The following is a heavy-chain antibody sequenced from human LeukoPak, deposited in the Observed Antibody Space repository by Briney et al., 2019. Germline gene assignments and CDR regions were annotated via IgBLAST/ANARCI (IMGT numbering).Heavy chain of an antibody. CDR2: IYYSGST. V-gene: IGHV4-59*08. Sequence: PSETLSLTCTVSGGSISSYYWSWIRQPPGKGQEWIGYIYYSGSTNYNPSLKSRVTISVDTSKNQFSLKLSSVTAADTAVYYCARISNSGYSYVHLIFDYWGQGTLVTVSS. CDR3: ARISNSGYSYVHLIFDY. CDR1: GGSISSYY. D-gene: IGHD5-18*01. J-gene: IGHJ4*02.